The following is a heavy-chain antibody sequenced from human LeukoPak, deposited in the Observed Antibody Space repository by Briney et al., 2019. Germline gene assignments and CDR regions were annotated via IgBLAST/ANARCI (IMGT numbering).Heavy chain of an antibody. CDR1: GGSISSGGYY. CDR2: IYYSGST. CDR3: ARGEGPYYYDSSGSYYFDS. Sequence: SETLSLTCTVSGGSISSGGYYWSWIRQHPGKGLEWIGYIYYSGSTYYNPSLKSRVTISVDRSKNQFSLKVNSVTAADTAVYYCARGEGPYYYDSSGSYYFDSWGQGTQVTVSS. D-gene: IGHD3-22*01. V-gene: IGHV4-31*03. J-gene: IGHJ4*02.